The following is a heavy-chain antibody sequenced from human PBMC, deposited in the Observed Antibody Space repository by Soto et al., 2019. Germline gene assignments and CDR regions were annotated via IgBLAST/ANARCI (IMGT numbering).Heavy chain of an antibody. D-gene: IGHD5-12*01. CDR1: GGSISSSNW. V-gene: IGHV4-4*02. J-gene: IGHJ4*02. CDR2: IYHSGNT. Sequence: QVQLQESGPGLVKPSGTLSLTCAVSGGSISSSNWWSWVRQPPGKGLEWIGEIYHSGNTNYNPSLKSRGTISVDQSQNQFSLELSSVTAADTAVYYCASRPRRATTHFGDYWGQGTLVTVSS. CDR3: ASRPRRATTHFGDY.